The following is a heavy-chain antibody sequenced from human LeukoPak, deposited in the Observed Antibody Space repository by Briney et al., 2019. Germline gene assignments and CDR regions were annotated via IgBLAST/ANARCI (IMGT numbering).Heavy chain of an antibody. V-gene: IGHV3-7*01. CDR3: ARNLQGPICY. D-gene: IGHD2-21*01. J-gene: IGHJ4*02. CDR1: GFTFSSSW. CDR2: IKEDGSKI. Sequence: GGSLRLSCAASGFTFSSSWMNWVRQAPGKGLEWVANIKEDGSKINYVDSVKGRFTISRDNAKNSLYLQMNSLRAEDTAVYYCARNLQGPICYWGQGTLVTVSS.